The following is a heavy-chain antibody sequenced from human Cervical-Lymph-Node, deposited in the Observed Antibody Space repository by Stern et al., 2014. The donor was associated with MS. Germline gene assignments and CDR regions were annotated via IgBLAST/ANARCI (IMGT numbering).Heavy chain of an antibody. D-gene: IGHD3-3*01. J-gene: IGHJ4*02. CDR1: GGSVSSGRYY. V-gene: IGHV4-61*01. CDR3: ARVDYDFWSGYYSFEY. CDR2: IYYSGST. Sequence: QVQLQESGPGLVKPSETLSLTCTVSGGSVSSGRYYWSWIRQPPGKGLEWIGYIYYSGSTNYKPSLKGRVTISVDTSKNQFSLKLSSVTAADTAVYYCARVDYDFWSGYYSFEYWGQGTLVTVSS.